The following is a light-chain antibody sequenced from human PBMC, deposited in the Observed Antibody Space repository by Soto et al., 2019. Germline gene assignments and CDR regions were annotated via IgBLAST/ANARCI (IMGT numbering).Light chain of an antibody. CDR2: EVS. J-gene: IGLJ1*01. Sequence: QSVLTQPASVSGSPGQSITISCTGTSSDIGNYNYVSWYQQHPGKAPKLMIYEVSNRPSGVSNRFSGSKSGNTASLTISGLQAEDEADYYCSSYTSSSTLNYVFGTGTKVNRP. CDR1: SSDIGNYNY. V-gene: IGLV2-14*01. CDR3: SSYTSSSTLNYV.